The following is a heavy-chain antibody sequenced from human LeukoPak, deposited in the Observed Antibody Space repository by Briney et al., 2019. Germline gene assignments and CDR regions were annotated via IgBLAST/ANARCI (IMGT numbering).Heavy chain of an antibody. CDR2: IYSGGST. V-gene: IGHV3-53*01. CDR1: GFTVSSNY. J-gene: IGHJ3*02. Sequence: GGSLRLSCAASGFTVSSNYMSWVRQAPGKGLEWVSVIYSGGSTYYADSVKGRFTISRDNSKNTLYLQMNSLRAEDTAVYYCARDSDPRGHAFDIWGQGTMVTVSS. D-gene: IGHD3-10*01. CDR3: ARDSDPRGHAFDI.